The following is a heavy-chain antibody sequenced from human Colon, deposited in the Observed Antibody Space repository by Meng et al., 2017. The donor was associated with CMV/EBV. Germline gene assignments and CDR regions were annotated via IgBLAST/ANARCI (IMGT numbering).Heavy chain of an antibody. D-gene: IGHD2-15*01. CDR2: INSTSNHI. J-gene: IGHJ5*01. CDR3: ARDIADSNSFDS. V-gene: IGHV3-21*01. Sequence: VAFGAGCVNPGGSLRLSCAVSVFTFSSLAMNWVRQAPGKGLEWVSPINSTSNHIYYADSVKGRFTISRDNAKNSLYLEINNLRAEDTAIYYCARDIADSNSFDSWGQGTLVTVSS. CDR1: VFTFSSLA.